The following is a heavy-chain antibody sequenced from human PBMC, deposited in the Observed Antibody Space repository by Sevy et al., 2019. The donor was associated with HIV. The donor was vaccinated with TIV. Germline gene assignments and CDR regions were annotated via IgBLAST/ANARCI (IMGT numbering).Heavy chain of an antibody. CDR1: GYTFTRYY. J-gene: IGHJ4*02. Sequence: ASVKVSCKASGYTFTRYYIHWVRQAPGQGQGLGWMGVIDPRVGSTSNAQKFQARVILTRDASTNTVFMELSSLTSEDTAVYYCARWFQHYGFDSWGQGTLVTVSS. CDR2: IDPRVGST. D-gene: IGHD4-17*01. V-gene: IGHV1-46*01. CDR3: ARWFQHYGFDS.